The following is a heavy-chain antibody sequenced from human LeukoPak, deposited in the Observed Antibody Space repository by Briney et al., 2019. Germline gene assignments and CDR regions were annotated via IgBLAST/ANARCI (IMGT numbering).Heavy chain of an antibody. D-gene: IGHD2-15*01. J-gene: IGHJ4*02. Sequence: GGSLTLSCAASGFTFSSYSMNWVRQAPGKGLEWVSSISSSSSYICYADSVKGRFTISRDNAKNSLYLQMNSLRAEDTAVYYCARDDSVVVVAATGGALDYWGQGTLVTVSS. V-gene: IGHV3-21*01. CDR2: ISSSSSYI. CDR1: GFTFSSYS. CDR3: ARDDSVVVVAATGGALDY.